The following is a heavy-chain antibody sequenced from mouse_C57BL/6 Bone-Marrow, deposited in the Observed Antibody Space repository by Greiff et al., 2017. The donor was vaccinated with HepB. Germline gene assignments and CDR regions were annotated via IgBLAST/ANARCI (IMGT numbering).Heavy chain of an antibody. CDR3: ARHEEGGYYDPRLGY. CDR2: FYPGSGSI. D-gene: IGHD2-4*01. CDR1: GYTFTEYT. J-gene: IGHJ2*01. V-gene: IGHV1-62-2*01. Sequence: QVQLQQSGAELVKPGASVKLSCKASGYTFTEYTIHWVKQRSGQGLEWIGWFYPGSGSIKYNEKFKDKATLTADKSSSTVYMELNRLTSEDSAVYVCARHEEGGYYDPRLGYWGQGTTLTVSS.